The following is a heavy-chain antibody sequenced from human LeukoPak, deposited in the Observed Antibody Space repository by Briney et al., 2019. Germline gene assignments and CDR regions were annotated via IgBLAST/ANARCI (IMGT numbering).Heavy chain of an antibody. CDR3: AKAGYHDFWSGYPAFDI. Sequence: PGGSLRLSCAASGFTFRSSGMHWVRQAPGKGLEWVAFIQYHGRDKYYADSVKGRFTISRDNSKNTLYLQMNSLRAEDTAVYYCAKAGYHDFWSGYPAFDIWGQGTMVTVSS. CDR2: IQYHGRDK. J-gene: IGHJ3*02. CDR1: GFTFRSSG. V-gene: IGHV3-30*02. D-gene: IGHD3-3*01.